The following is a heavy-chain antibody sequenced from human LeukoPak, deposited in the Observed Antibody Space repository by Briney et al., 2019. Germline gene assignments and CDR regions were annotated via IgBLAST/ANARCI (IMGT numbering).Heavy chain of an antibody. CDR1: GFTFDDYT. CDR3: ARDLYI. Sequence: GGSLRLSCAASGFTFDDYTMHWVRQAPGKGLEWVSLISWDGDNTYYADSVKGRFTISRDNAKNTLYLQMSSLRVEDTAVYYCARDLYIGGQGTLVTVSS. J-gene: IGHJ4*02. V-gene: IGHV3-43*01. CDR2: ISWDGDNT.